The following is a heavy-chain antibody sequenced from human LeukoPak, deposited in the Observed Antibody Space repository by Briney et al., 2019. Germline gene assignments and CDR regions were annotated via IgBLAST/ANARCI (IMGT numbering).Heavy chain of an antibody. J-gene: IGHJ4*02. D-gene: IGHD4-11*01. CDR3: ARHRTHDYNKGGSRTDIDY. Sequence: GGSLKISCMASGYHFAFFCIGWVRQMPGKGLDWMGIPYPGYSATRNSPSCQGQVTLSPDKSISTAYLQWSSLQPSDTALYYCARHRTHDYNKGGSRTDIDYWGQGTLVTVSS. CDR1: GYHFAFFC. V-gene: IGHV5-51*01. CDR2: PYPGYSAT.